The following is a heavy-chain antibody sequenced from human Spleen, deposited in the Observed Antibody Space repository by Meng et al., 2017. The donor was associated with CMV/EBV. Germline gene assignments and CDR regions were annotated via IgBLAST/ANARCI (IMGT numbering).Heavy chain of an antibody. Sequence: GGSLRLSFAASGFTFSSYAMSWVRQAPGKGLEWVSAISGSGGSTYYADSVKGRFTISRDNSKNTLYLQMNSLRAEDTAVYYCAKGSGDGYNYYYYGMDVWGQGTTVTVSS. V-gene: IGHV3-23*01. CDR2: ISGSGGST. CDR1: GFTFSSYA. J-gene: IGHJ6*02. D-gene: IGHD5-24*01. CDR3: AKGSGDGYNYYYYGMDV.